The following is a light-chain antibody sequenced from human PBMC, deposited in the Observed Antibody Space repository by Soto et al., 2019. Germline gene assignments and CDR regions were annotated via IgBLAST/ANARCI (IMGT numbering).Light chain of an antibody. CDR2: GAS. Sequence: EIVLTQSPATMSVSPGERATLSCRASHSLVSNLAWYQQKPGQAPRLLIYGASTRATGVPDRVSGTGSGTEFTLTISSLKSEDYAVYYCQQYKSWPPITFGQGTRLEIK. V-gene: IGKV3-15*01. J-gene: IGKJ5*01. CDR1: HSLVSN. CDR3: QQYKSWPPIT.